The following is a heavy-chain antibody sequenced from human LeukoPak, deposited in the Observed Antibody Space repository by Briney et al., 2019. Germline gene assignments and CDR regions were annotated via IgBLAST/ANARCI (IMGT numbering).Heavy chain of an antibody. J-gene: IGHJ4*02. V-gene: IGHV1-69*13. CDR3: ASSRGGGVVVTAAIFDY. Sequence: ASVKVSCKASGYTFTSYGISWVRQAPGQGLEWMGGIIPIFGTANYAQKFQGRVTITADESTSTAYMELSSLRSEDTAVYYCASSRGGGVVVTAAIFDYWGQGTLVTVSS. CDR1: GYTFTSYG. CDR2: IIPIFGTA. D-gene: IGHD2-21*02.